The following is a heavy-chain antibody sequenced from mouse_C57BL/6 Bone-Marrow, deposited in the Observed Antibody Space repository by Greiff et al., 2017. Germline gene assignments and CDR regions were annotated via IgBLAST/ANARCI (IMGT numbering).Heavy chain of an antibody. J-gene: IGHJ3*01. CDR2: IYPGDGDT. V-gene: IGHV1-82*01. Sequence: QVQLQQPGPELVKPGASVKISCKASGYAFSSSWMNWVKQRPGRGLEWIGRIYPGDGDTNYNGKFKGKATLTVDKSSSTAYMKLSSLTSEHSAVYFCARDYDCYYDWFAYWGQGTLVTVSA. CDR3: ARDYDCYYDWFAY. CDR1: GYAFSSSW. D-gene: IGHD2-3*01.